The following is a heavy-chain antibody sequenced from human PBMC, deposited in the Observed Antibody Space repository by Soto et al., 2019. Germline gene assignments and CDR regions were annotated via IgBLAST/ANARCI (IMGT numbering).Heavy chain of an antibody. CDR2: TSHDGSNK. J-gene: IGHJ4*02. CDR1: GFTFSSYG. CDR3: AKDTTSTWYYLDY. D-gene: IGHD6-13*01. V-gene: IGHV3-30*18. Sequence: QVQLVESGGGVVQPGRSLRLSCAASGFTFSSYGMHWVRQAPGKGLEWVAVTSHDGSNKYYADSVKGRFTVSIDNSKNTLYLQMNSLRAEDTAVYYCAKDTTSTWYYLDYCGQGTLVTVSS.